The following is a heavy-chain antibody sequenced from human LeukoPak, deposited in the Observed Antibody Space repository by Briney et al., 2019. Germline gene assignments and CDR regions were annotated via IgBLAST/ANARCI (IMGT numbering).Heavy chain of an antibody. CDR1: GFTFSSYW. CDR2: IKQDGSEK. D-gene: IGHD3-10*01. V-gene: IGHV3-7*03. CDR3: ARDYYGSGRYYNEYDY. J-gene: IGHJ4*02. Sequence: PGGSLRLSCAASGFTFSSYWMSWVRQAPGKGLEWVANIKQDGSEKYYVDSVKGRFTISRDNAKNSRYLQMNSLRAEDTAVYYCARDYYGSGRYYNEYDYWGQGTLVTVSS.